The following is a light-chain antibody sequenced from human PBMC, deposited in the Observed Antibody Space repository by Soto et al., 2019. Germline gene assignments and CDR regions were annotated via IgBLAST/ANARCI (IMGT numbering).Light chain of an antibody. CDR1: QSVSSN. V-gene: IGKV3-15*01. Sequence: EIVMTQSPATLSVSPGERATLSCRASQSVSSNLAWYQQKPGQAPRLLIYGASTRATGIPARFSGSGSGTESTLTISILQSEDFAVYYCQQYNNWPLKITFGQGTRLETK. J-gene: IGKJ5*01. CDR3: QQYNNWPLKIT. CDR2: GAS.